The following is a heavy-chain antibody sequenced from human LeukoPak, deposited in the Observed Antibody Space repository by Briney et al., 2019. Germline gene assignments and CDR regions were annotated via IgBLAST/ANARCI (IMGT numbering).Heavy chain of an antibody. J-gene: IGHJ5*02. CDR2: ISSSSSYI. D-gene: IGHD2-15*01. CDR3: ARAGDCSGGSCYLDSFDP. CDR1: GFTFSSYS. Sequence: GGSLRLSCAASGFTFSSYSMNWVRQAPGKGLEWVSSISSSSSYIYYADSVKGRFTISRDNAKNSLYLQMNSLRAEDTAVYYCARAGDCSGGSCYLDSFDPWGQGTLVTVSS. V-gene: IGHV3-21*01.